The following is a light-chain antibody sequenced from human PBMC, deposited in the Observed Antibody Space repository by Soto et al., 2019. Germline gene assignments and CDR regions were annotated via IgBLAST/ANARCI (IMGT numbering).Light chain of an antibody. CDR1: QSVSSSY. CDR2: GAS. V-gene: IGKV3-20*01. Sequence: EIVLTQSPGTLSLSPGERATLSCRASQSVSSSYLAWYQQKPGQAPRLLIYGASSRATGIPDRFSGSGSGTDLTLTISRLEPEDFAVYYCQQQRTFGQGTKVDIK. J-gene: IGKJ1*01. CDR3: QQQRT.